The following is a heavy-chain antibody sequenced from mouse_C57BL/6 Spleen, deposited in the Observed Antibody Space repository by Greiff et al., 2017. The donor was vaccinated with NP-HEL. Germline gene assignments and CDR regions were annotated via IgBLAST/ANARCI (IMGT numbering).Heavy chain of an antibody. CDR3: ARGRYPVDYFDY. CDR1: GFTFSSYA. J-gene: IGHJ2*01. V-gene: IGHV5-4*01. D-gene: IGHD1-1*01. Sequence: EVQGVESGGGLVKPGGSLKLSCAASGFTFSSYAMSWVRQTPEKRLEWVATISDGGSYTYYPDNVKGRFTISRDNAKNNLYLQMGHLKSEDTAMYYCARGRYPVDYFDYWGQGTTLTVSS. CDR2: ISDGGSYT.